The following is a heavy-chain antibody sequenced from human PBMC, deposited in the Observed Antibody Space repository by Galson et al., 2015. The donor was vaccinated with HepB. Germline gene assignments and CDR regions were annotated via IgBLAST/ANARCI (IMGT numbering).Heavy chain of an antibody. V-gene: IGHV3-30*04. Sequence: SLRLSCAASGFTFSTYAMHWVRQAPGKGLEWVAVISYDGSNKYYADSVKGRFTISRDNSKNTLYMQMNSLRAEDTAVYYCARSEGDFYYYGMDVWGQGTTVTASS. CDR3: ARSEGDFYYYGMDV. CDR1: GFTFSTYA. J-gene: IGHJ6*02. CDR2: ISYDGSNK.